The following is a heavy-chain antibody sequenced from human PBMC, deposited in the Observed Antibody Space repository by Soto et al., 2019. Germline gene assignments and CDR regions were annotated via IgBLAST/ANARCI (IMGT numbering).Heavy chain of an antibody. D-gene: IGHD4-4*01. V-gene: IGHV1-18*04. CDR1: GYTFNGYY. Sequence: VSVKVSCKASGYTFNGYYMYWVRQAPGKGLEWMGWINPYNGNTNYAQKLQGRVTMTTDTSTSTAYMELRSLRSDNTAVYYCARDIRNSNYVGWFDPWGQGTLVTVSS. J-gene: IGHJ5*02. CDR3: ARDIRNSNYVGWFDP. CDR2: INPYNGNT.